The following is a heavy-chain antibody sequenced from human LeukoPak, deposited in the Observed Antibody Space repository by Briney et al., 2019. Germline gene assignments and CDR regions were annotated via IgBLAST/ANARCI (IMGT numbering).Heavy chain of an antibody. D-gene: IGHD3-22*01. Sequence: GALLLSCAASGFTFSSYAMSWVRQAPGKGLELVSGISGSGGTTYYADSVKGRFTISRDNSKNTLYLQLNSLRAEDTAIYYCAKDLTYYYDSTGYYFDYWGQGTLVTVSS. CDR1: GFTFSSYA. V-gene: IGHV3-23*01. CDR2: ISGSGGTT. CDR3: AKDLTYYYDSTGYYFDY. J-gene: IGHJ4*02.